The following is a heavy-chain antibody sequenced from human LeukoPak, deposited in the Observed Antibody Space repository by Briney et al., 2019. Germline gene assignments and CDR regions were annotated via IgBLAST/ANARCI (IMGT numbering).Heavy chain of an antibody. D-gene: IGHD5-12*01. CDR3: VRRLDTIEFDP. CDR2: MNPHSGNT. CDR1: GYTFSGYD. J-gene: IGHJ5*02. Sequence: ASVKVSCKASGYTFSGYDINWIRQATGQGLEWMGWMNPHSGNTGYAQMFQGRVTMTRDTSKTTAYMELSRLTYDDTAVYYCVRRLDTIEFDPWGQGTLVTVSS. V-gene: IGHV1-8*01.